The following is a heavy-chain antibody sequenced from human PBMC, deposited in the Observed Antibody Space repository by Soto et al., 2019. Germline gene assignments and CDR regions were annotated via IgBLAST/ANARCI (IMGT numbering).Heavy chain of an antibody. J-gene: IGHJ4*02. CDR3: ARHRRPNIAVHDY. CDR2: IYYSGST. Sequence: SETLSLTCTVSGGSISSYYWSWIRQPPGKGLEWIGYIYYSGSTNYNPSLKSRVTISVDTSKNQFSLKLSSVTAADAAMYYCARHRRPNIAVHDYWGQGTLVTVSS. V-gene: IGHV4-59*08. CDR1: GGSISSYY. D-gene: IGHD6-19*01.